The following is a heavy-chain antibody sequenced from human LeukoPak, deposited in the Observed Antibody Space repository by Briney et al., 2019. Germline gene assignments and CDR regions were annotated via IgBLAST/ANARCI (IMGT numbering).Heavy chain of an antibody. CDR1: GFTFSSYA. D-gene: IGHD2-8*01. CDR2: ISGSGGST. Sequence: LTGGSLRLSCAASGFTFSSYAMSWVRQAPGKGLEWVSAISGSGGSTYYADSVKGRFTISRDNAKNSLYLQMNSLRAEDTAVYYCAREKCTNGVCYRHFDYWGQGTLVTVSS. J-gene: IGHJ4*02. V-gene: IGHV3-23*01. CDR3: AREKCTNGVCYRHFDY.